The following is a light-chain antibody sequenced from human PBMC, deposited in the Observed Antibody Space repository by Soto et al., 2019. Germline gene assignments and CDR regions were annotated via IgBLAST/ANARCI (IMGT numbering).Light chain of an antibody. J-gene: IGKJ1*01. CDR3: EQYTNWPSWT. CDR2: GAS. V-gene: IGKV3-15*01. CDR1: QNINTY. Sequence: EKVMTQSPATLSMSPRERATLSCRASQNINTYLAWYQQKPGQAPRLLIYGASTSAPGMPARFRGSGSVTEFTLIISSLQSQEFAVYYYEQYTNWPSWTICQGTKVEIK.